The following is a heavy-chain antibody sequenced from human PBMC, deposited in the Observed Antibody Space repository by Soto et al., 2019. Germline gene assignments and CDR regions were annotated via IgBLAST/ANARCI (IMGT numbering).Heavy chain of an antibody. CDR3: AKEVPAAISYYYGMDV. CDR2: ISGSGGST. J-gene: IGHJ6*02. V-gene: IGHV3-23*01. D-gene: IGHD2-2*01. CDR1: GFTFSSYA. Sequence: PGGSLRLSCAASGFTFSSYAMSWVRQAPGKGLEWVSAISGSGGSTYYADSVKGRFTISRDNSKNTLYLQMNSLRAEDTAVYYCAKEVPAAISYYYGMDVWGQGTTVTVSS.